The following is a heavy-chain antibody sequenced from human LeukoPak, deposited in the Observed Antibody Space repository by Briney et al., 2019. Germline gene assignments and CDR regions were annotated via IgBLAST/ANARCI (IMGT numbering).Heavy chain of an antibody. V-gene: IGHV3-74*01. J-gene: IGHJ6*02. CDR2: INSDGSST. D-gene: IGHD2-8*01. CDR1: GFTFSSYW. CDR3: ARVYVYYGMDV. Sequence: GGSLRLSCAASGFTFSSYWMHWVRQAPGKGLVWVSRINSDGSSTSYADSVKGRFTTSRDNAKNTLYLQMNSLRAEDTAVYYCARVYVYYGMDVWGQGTTVTVSS.